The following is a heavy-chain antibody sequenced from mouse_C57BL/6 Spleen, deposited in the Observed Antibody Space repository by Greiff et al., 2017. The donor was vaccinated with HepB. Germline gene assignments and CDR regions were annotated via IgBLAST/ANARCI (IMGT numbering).Heavy chain of an antibody. Sequence: VKLQESGPGLVAPSQSLSITCTVSGFSLTSYGVHWVRQPPGKGLEWLVVIWSDGSTTYNSALKSRLSISKDNSKSQVFLKMNSLQTDDTAMYYCARDYGSSYSWFAYWGQGTLVTVSA. V-gene: IGHV2-6*03. CDR3: ARDYGSSYSWFAY. CDR1: GFSLTSYG. CDR2: IWSDGST. J-gene: IGHJ3*01. D-gene: IGHD1-1*01.